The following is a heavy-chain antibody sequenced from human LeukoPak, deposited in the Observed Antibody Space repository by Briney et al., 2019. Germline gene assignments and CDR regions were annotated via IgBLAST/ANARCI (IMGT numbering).Heavy chain of an antibody. J-gene: IGHJ4*02. Sequence: GGSLRLSCVASGFTFTSHSLNWLRQAPGKGLEWVASISSNSDYILYAESVKGRFSISRDNARNSLYLQMNSLRAEDTAVYYCARDQDWNDRGGLDYWGQGTLVTVSS. V-gene: IGHV3-21*01. D-gene: IGHD1-1*01. CDR2: ISSNSDYI. CDR3: ARDQDWNDRGGLDY. CDR1: GFTFTSHS.